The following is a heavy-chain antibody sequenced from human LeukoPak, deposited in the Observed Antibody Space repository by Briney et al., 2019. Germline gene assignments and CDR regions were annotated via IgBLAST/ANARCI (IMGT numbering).Heavy chain of an antibody. D-gene: IGHD5-24*01. V-gene: IGHV1-69*04. CDR1: GGTFSNYA. CDR2: IIPILALA. J-gene: IGHJ4*02. Sequence: ASVKVSCKASGGTFSNYAITWVRQAPGQGLERMGRIIPILALANYAQKFQGRVTITADKSTSTAYMELSSLRSEDTAVYYCAREGDGYNFAHYFDYWGQGTLVTVSS. CDR3: AREGDGYNFAHYFDY.